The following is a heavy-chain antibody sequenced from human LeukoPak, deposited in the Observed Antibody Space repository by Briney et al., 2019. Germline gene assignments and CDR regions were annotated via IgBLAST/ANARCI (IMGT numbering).Heavy chain of an antibody. J-gene: IGHJ6*02. CDR3: ARERRPVIIYYGSGSGAYGMDV. Sequence: PSQTLSLTCTVSGGSISSGGYCWSWLRQHPGKGLGWIVYMYYSGSTYYNPSLKSRVTISVDTSKNQFSLKLSSVTAADTAVYYCARERRPVIIYYGSGSGAYGMDVWGQGTTVTVSS. CDR2: MYYSGST. CDR1: GGSISSGGYC. D-gene: IGHD3-10*01. V-gene: IGHV4-31*03.